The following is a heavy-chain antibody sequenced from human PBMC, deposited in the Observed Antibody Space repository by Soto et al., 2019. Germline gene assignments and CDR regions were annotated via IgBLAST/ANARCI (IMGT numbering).Heavy chain of an antibody. CDR2: MYYGGRT. CDR3: ARLRVCTSTSCYQFDS. Sequence: PSETLSLTCTVSGGSISSDPNYWAWIRQPPGKGLEWIGSMYYGGRTYYNPSLKSRVIISVDTSKNQFSLKLTSVTAADTAAYYCARLRVCTSTSCYQFDSWGQGTMVTVSS. J-gene: IGHJ4*02. V-gene: IGHV4-39*01. D-gene: IGHD2-2*01. CDR1: GGSISSDPNY.